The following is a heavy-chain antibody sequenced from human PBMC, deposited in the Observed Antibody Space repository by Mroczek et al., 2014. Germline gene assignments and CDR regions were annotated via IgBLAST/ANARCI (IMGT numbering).Heavy chain of an antibody. Sequence: QVQLQESGPGLVKPSETLSLTCTVXGGSISSYYWSWIRQPPGKGLEWIGYIYYSGSTNYNPSLKSRVTISVDTSKNQFSLKLSFVTAADTAVYYCARDGPREVVGATRKVGYYYMDVWGKGTTVTVSS. CDR1: GGSISSYY. J-gene: IGHJ6*03. D-gene: IGHD1-26*01. CDR3: ARDGPREVVGATRKVGYYYMDV. CDR2: IYYSGST. V-gene: IGHV4-59*01.